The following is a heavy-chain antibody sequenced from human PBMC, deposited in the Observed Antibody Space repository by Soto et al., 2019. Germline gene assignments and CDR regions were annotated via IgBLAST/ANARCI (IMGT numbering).Heavy chain of an antibody. CDR2: ITGSGGGT. CDR3: STDHNGDYIGAFDN. Sequence: GGSLRLSCAGSRFSFSNYAMTWARQAPGEGLEWVSSITGSGGGTTYADSVKGRFTISRDNSKNILYLQMDSVRADDTAVYYCSTDHNGDYIGAFDNWGQATMVTVSS. V-gene: IGHV3-23*01. D-gene: IGHD4-17*01. CDR1: RFSFSNYA. J-gene: IGHJ3*02.